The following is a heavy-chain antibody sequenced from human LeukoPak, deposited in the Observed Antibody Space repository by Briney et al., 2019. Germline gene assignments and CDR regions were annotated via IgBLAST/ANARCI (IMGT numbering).Heavy chain of an antibody. Sequence: SVKVTCKASGGTFSSYAISWVRQAPGQGLEWMGGIIPIFGTANYAQKFQGRVTITADESTSTAYMELSSLRSEDTAVYYCASSSSSHYYFDYWGQGTLVTVSS. CDR2: IIPIFGTA. CDR3: ASSSSSHYYFDY. V-gene: IGHV1-69*01. J-gene: IGHJ4*02. CDR1: GGTFSSYA. D-gene: IGHD6-6*01.